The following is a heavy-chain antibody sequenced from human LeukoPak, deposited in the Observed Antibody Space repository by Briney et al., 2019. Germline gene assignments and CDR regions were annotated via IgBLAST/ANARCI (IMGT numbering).Heavy chain of an antibody. V-gene: IGHV4-4*09. CDR2: IYTSGST. Sequence: SETLSLTCTVSGGSISSYYWSWIRQPPGKGLECIGYIYTSGSTNYNPSLKSRVTISVDTSKNQFSLKLSSVTAADTAVYYCARGGGDSSSWSVVESVNWFDPWGQGTLVTVSS. CDR3: ARGGGDSSSWSVVESVNWFDP. CDR1: GGSISSYY. D-gene: IGHD6-13*01. J-gene: IGHJ5*02.